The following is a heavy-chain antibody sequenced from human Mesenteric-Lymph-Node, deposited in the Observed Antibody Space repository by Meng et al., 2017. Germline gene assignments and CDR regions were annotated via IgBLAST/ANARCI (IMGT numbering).Heavy chain of an antibody. Sequence: GGSLRLSCAASEFIFSNYWMHWVRQGPGRGLVWVSRINSDGTSRDYAESVKGRFTISRDNAKNTLYLQMNSLTAEDTAVYYCARVGSSAAGTRMGYDYWGQGTLVTVSS. V-gene: IGHV3-74*01. CDR1: EFIFSNYW. CDR2: INSDGTSR. D-gene: IGHD6-13*01. J-gene: IGHJ4*02. CDR3: ARVGSSAAGTRMGYDY.